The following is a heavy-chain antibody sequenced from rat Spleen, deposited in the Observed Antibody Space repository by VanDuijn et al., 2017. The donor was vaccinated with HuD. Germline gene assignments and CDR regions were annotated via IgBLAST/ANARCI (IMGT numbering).Heavy chain of an antibody. D-gene: IGHD1-8*01. Sequence: EVQLVESGGGFVQPGGSMKLSCAPSGFTFSNFDMAWVRQAPKKGLEWVTTISYDGSDTYYRDSVKGRFTISRDNAKSTLYLQMDSLRSEDTATYYCARPYFYSSYAYYFDYWGQGVMVTVSS. CDR2: ISYDGSDT. CDR3: ARPYFYSSYAYYFDY. J-gene: IGHJ2*01. CDR1: GFTFSNFD. V-gene: IGHV5-7*01.